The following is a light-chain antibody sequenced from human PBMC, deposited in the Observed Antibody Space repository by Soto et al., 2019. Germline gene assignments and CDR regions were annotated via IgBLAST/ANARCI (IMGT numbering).Light chain of an antibody. J-gene: IGKJ2*01. CDR3: QQYGSSPVT. CDR2: GAS. CDR1: QSVSSSY. V-gene: IGKV3-20*01. Sequence: EIVLTQSPGTLSLSPGERATLSCRASQSVSSSYLAWYQQKPGQAPRLLIYGASSRATGIPDRFSGSGSGTDFTLTISRLEPEDFAMYYCQQYGSSPVTFGQGTKLEIK.